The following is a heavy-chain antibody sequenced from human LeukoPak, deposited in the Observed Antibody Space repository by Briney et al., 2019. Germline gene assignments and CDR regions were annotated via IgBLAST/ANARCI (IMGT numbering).Heavy chain of an antibody. Sequence: GGSLRLSCAASGFTFSSFAMSWVRQAPGQGLEWVSAISDNSGNTYYADSVKGRFTISRDNSKNTVYLQMNSLRAEDTAVYYCARGIPTDYYYYYYMDVWGKGTTVTISS. V-gene: IGHV3-23*01. CDR2: ISDNSGNT. D-gene: IGHD5-18*01. CDR3: ARGIPTDYYYYYYMDV. J-gene: IGHJ6*03. CDR1: GFTFSSFA.